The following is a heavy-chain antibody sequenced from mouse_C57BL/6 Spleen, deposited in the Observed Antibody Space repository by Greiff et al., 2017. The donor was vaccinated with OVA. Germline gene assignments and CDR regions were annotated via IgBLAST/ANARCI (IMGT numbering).Heavy chain of an antibody. V-gene: IGHV5-4*01. J-gene: IGHJ2*01. CDR1: GFTFSSYA. CDR3: AREDYSNYFFDY. D-gene: IGHD2-5*01. CDR2: ISDGGSYT. Sequence: VKLVESGGGLVKPGGSLKLSCAASGFTFSSYAMSWVRQTPEKRLEWVATISDGGSYTYYPDNVKGRFTISRDNAKNNLYLQMSHLKSEDTAMYYCAREDYSNYFFDYWGQGTTLTVSS.